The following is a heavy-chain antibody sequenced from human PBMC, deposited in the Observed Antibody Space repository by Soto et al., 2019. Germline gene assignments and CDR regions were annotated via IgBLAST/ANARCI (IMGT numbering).Heavy chain of an antibody. Sequence: SGPTLVNPTQTLTLTCTFSGFSLSTSGMCVSWIRQPPGKALEWLALIDWDDDKYYSTSLKTRLTISKDTSKNQVVLTMTNMDPVGTATYYCARIRDPQYYFDYWGQGTMVTVYS. CDR3: ARIRDPQYYFDY. CDR2: IDWDDDK. V-gene: IGHV2-70*01. CDR1: GFSLSTSGMC. J-gene: IGHJ4*02.